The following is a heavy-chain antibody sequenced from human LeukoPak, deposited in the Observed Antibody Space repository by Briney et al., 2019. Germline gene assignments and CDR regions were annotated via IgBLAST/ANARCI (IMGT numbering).Heavy chain of an antibody. CDR2: FYIDGST. CDR3: ARAMRSGYDY. V-gene: IGHV3-66*01. J-gene: IGHJ4*02. Sequence: PGGSLRLSCAASGFTVRSSYMSWVRQAPGKGLEWVSLFYIDGSTYYADSVKGRFTLSRDNSKDTLYLQMNSLRAEDTAVYYCARAMRSGYDYWGQGTLVTVSS. CDR1: GFTVRSSY. D-gene: IGHD5-12*01.